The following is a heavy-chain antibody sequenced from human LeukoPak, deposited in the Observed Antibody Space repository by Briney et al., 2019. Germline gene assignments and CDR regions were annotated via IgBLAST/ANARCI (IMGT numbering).Heavy chain of an antibody. CDR3: ARASQWLAFDY. D-gene: IGHD6-19*01. J-gene: IGHJ4*02. CDR2: IYNGDNT. CDR1: GFTVGSIH. V-gene: IGHV3-66*01. Sequence: GRSLRLSCAASGFTVGSIHMTWVRQAPGKGLEWVSVIYNGDNTYYADSVKGRFTISRDNSKNTLFLQMNNLRVEDTAVYFCARASQWLAFDYWGQGTLVTVSS.